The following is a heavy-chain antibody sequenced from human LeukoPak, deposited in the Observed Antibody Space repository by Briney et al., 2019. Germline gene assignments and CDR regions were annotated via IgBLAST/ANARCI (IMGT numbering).Heavy chain of an antibody. Sequence: KISCKVSGYTFTDYYIHWVRQAPVQGLEWMGLVDPEDGETIYAEQFQGRVTITAETSTDTASMELSSLRSEDTAVYYCATHNYYDSSGYPYYWGQGTLVTVSS. CDR3: ATHNYYDSSGYPYY. D-gene: IGHD3-22*01. V-gene: IGHV1-69-2*01. CDR1: GYTFTDYY. J-gene: IGHJ4*02. CDR2: VDPEDGET.